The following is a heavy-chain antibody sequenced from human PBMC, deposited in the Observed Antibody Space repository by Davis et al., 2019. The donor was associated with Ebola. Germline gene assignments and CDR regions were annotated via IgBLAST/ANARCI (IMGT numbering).Heavy chain of an antibody. Sequence: GESLKISCAASGFTFSSYAMSWVRQAPGKGLEWVSAISGSGGSTYYADSVKGRFTISRDNSKNTLYLQMNSLRAEDTAVYYCAKDGPYYDFWSGYATHFDYWGQGTLVTVSS. D-gene: IGHD3-3*01. CDR3: AKDGPYYDFWSGYATHFDY. CDR2: ISGSGGST. V-gene: IGHV3-23*01. J-gene: IGHJ4*02. CDR1: GFTFSSYA.